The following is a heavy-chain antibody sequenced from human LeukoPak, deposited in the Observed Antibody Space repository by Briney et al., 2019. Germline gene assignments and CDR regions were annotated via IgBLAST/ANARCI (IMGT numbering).Heavy chain of an antibody. Sequence: GASVKVSCKASGYTFTGYYMHWVRQAPGQGLEWMGGFDPEDGETIYAQMFQGRVTMTEDTSTDTAYMELSSLRSEDTAVYYCATSVVPAAIQLHGAFDIWGQGTMVTVSS. D-gene: IGHD2-2*02. CDR2: FDPEDGET. CDR1: GYTFTGYY. CDR3: ATSVVPAAIQLHGAFDI. V-gene: IGHV1-24*01. J-gene: IGHJ3*02.